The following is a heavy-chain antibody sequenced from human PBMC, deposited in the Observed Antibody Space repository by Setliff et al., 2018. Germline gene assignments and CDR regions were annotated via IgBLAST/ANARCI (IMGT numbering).Heavy chain of an antibody. V-gene: IGHV4-38-2*01. D-gene: IGHD1-1*01. CDR1: GSAISSGHY. CDR3: ARTGTYRYFDY. Sequence: ETLSLTCAVSGSAISSGHYWGWIRQPPGKGGLEWIGRIYYRGDTYYNASLKGRLTISVDTAQNQFSLRLTSVTAADTAVYYCARTGTYRYFDYWGQGALVTVSS. CDR2: IYYRGDT. J-gene: IGHJ4*02.